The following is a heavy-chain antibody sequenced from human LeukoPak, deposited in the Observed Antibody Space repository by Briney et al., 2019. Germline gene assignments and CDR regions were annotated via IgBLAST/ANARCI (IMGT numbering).Heavy chain of an antibody. J-gene: IGHJ4*02. V-gene: IGHV4-59*12. CDR2: IYYSGST. CDR1: GGSISSYY. CDR3: ARDSGTSHWDY. D-gene: IGHD2-2*01. Sequence: SETLSLTCTVSGGSISSYYWSWIRQPPGKGLEWIGYIYYSGSTNYNPSLKSRVTISVDTSKNQFSLKLSSVTAADTAVYYCARDSGTSHWDYWGQGTLVTVSS.